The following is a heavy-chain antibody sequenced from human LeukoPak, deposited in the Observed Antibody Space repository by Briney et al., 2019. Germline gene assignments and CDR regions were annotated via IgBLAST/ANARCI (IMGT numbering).Heavy chain of an antibody. CDR1: GYTFTSYY. Sequence: ASVKVSCKASGYTFTSYYMHWVRQAPGQGLEWMGIINPSGGSTSYAQKFQGRVTMTRDTSTSTVYMELSSLRSEDTAVYYCAREDCSGGSCYFRYFDYWGQGTPVTVSS. D-gene: IGHD2-15*01. V-gene: IGHV1-46*03. J-gene: IGHJ4*02. CDR2: INPSGGST. CDR3: AREDCSGGSCYFRYFDY.